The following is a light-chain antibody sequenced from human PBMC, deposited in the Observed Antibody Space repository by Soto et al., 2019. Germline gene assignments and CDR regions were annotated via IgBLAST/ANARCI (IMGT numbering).Light chain of an antibody. CDR3: MQALQAPPWT. CDR1: QSLLQSNGYNH. CDR2: LGS. J-gene: IGKJ1*01. V-gene: IGKV2-28*01. Sequence: DIVLTQSPLSLPVTPGEPASISCRSSQSLLQSNGYNHLDWYLQKPGQSPQLLIYLGSNRASGVPDRFSGSGSGTDFTLKISRVEAEDVGIYYCMQALQAPPWTFGPGTKVEI.